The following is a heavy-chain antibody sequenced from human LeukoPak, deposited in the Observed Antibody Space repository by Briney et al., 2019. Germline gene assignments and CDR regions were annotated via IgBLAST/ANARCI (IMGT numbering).Heavy chain of an antibody. Sequence: GGSLRLSCAASGFTFSSYAMSWVRQAPGKGLEWVSAISGSGGSTYYADSVKGRFTISRDNSKNTLYLQMNSLRAEDTAVYYCAKAAGYCSSTSCYYWFDPWGQGTLVAVSS. CDR2: ISGSGGST. CDR1: GFTFSSYA. D-gene: IGHD2-2*01. J-gene: IGHJ5*02. V-gene: IGHV3-23*01. CDR3: AKAAGYCSSTSCYYWFDP.